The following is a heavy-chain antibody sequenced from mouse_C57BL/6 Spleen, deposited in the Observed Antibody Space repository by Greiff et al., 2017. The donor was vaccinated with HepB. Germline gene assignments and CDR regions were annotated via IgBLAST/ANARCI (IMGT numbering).Heavy chain of an antibody. CDR1: GYTFTSYW. CDR3: ARGDARYGFAY. J-gene: IGHJ3*01. V-gene: IGHV1-50*01. Sequence: VQLQQPGAELVKPGASVKLSCKASGYTFTSYWMQWVNQRPGQGLEWIGEIDPSDSYTNYNQKFKGKATLTVDTSSSTAYMQLSSLTSEDSAVYYCARGDARYGFAYWGQGTLVTVSA. CDR2: IDPSDSYT. D-gene: IGHD1-1*01.